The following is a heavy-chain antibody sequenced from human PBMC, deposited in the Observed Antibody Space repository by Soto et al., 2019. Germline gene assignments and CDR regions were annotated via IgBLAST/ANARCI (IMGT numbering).Heavy chain of an antibody. Sequence: SVKVSCKASGGTFSSYAISWVRQAPGQGLEWMGGIIPIFGTANYAQKFQGRVTITADESTSTAYMELSSLRAEDTAVYYCARVRYSGYDRDGYFDYWGQGTLVTVSS. CDR3: ARVRYSGYDRDGYFDY. J-gene: IGHJ4*02. CDR2: IIPIFGTA. D-gene: IGHD5-12*01. CDR1: GGTFSSYA. V-gene: IGHV1-69*13.